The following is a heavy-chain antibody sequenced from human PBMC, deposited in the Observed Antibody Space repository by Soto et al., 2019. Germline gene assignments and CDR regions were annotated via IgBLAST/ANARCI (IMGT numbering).Heavy chain of an antibody. CDR3: ARVGGLTGDKRRRVNWYFDL. D-gene: IGHD7-27*01. CDR1: GGSISSSSYY. CDR2: IYYSGST. Sequence: SETLSLTCTVSGGSISSSSYYWGWIRQPPGKGLEWIGSIYYSGSTYYNPSLKSRVTISVDTSKNQFSLKLSSVTAADTAVYYCARVGGLTGDKRRRVNWYFDLWGRGTLVTVSS. J-gene: IGHJ2*01. V-gene: IGHV4-39*07.